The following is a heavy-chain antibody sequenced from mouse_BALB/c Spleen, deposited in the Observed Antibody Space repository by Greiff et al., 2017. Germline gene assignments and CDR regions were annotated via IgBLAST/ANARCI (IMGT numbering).Heavy chain of an antibody. CDR2: INPYNGAT. V-gene: IGHV1-31*01. CDR1: GYSFTGYY. D-gene: IGHD2-14*01. CDR3: ALYYRYDENYAMDY. Sequence: VQLQQSGPELVKPGASVKISCTASGYSFTGYYMHWVKQSHVKSLEWIGRINPYNGATSYNQNFKDKASLTVDKSSSTAYMELHSLTSEDSAVYYCALYYRYDENYAMDYWGQGTSVTVSS. J-gene: IGHJ4*01.